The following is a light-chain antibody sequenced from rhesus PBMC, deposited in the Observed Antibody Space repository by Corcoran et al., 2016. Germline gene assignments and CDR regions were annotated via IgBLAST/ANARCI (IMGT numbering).Light chain of an antibody. CDR2: YAS. V-gene: IGKV1S14*01. J-gene: IGKJ1*01. CDR1: QGITNY. CDR3: KQHNSYPWT. Sequence: DIQMTQSPSSLSASVGDTVTITCRASQGITNYLAWYQQKPGKAPKPLIYYASNLESGVPSRFSGSGSGTEFTLTISSLQPEDIATYYCKQHNSYPWTFGQGTKVEIK.